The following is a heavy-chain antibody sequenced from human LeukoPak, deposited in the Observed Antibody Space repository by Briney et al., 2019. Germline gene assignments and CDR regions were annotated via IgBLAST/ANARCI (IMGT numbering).Heavy chain of an antibody. V-gene: IGHV3-21*01. CDR3: ARASGYTSGWYDDAFDI. D-gene: IGHD6-19*01. J-gene: IGHJ3*02. CDR1: GFTFSSYS. Sequence: GGSLRLSRAASGFTFSSYSMNWVCQAPGKGLEWVSSISSSSSYIYYADSVKGRFTISRDNAKNSLYLQMNSLRAEDTAVYYCARASGYTSGWYDDAFDIWGQGTMVTVSS. CDR2: ISSSSSYI.